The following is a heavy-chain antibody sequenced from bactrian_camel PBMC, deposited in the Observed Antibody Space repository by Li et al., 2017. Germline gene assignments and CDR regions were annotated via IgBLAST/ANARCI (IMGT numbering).Heavy chain of an antibody. CDR2: LTTDGRS. V-gene: IGHV3S53*01. CDR1: GRTLS. Sequence: VQLVESGGGSVQAGGSLRLSCAVSGRTLSMAWFRQAPGKEREWVIILTTDGRSITADSVKGRFTISRDGAKNIIALQMHSLKPEDTATYYCAADLVTDEPSGRKRVLLLGPGDPGHRL. J-gene: IGHJ4*01. D-gene: IGHD1*01. CDR3: AADLVTDEPSGRKRVLL.